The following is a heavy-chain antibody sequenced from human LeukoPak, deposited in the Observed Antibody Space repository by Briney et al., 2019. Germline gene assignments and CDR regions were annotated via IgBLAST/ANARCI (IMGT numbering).Heavy chain of an antibody. Sequence: GGSLRLSCAASGFTFTNAGIHWVRLAAGKGLEWVSFISHDGTNKYYSDSVDGRFTVSRLNSQNTVYLQMTDLRLDDTATYYCASGDVDTGDFWGQGTLVTVSS. CDR1: GFTFTNAG. V-gene: IGHV3-30*01. J-gene: IGHJ4*02. CDR2: ISHDGTNK. D-gene: IGHD5-18*01. CDR3: ASGDVDTGDF.